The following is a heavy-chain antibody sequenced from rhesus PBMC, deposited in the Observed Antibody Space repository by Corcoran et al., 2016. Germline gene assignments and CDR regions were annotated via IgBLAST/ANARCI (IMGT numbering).Heavy chain of an antibody. CDR1: GGSFSSYW. J-gene: IGHJ5-1*01. CDR3: ARDRLAVTTLSDRFDV. CDR2: LYGSSGFT. Sequence: QVQLQESGPGLVKPSETLSLTCAVSGGSFSSYWWGWIRQPPGKGREWIGSLYGSSGFTEYNPSLKSRATMSRDTSKNQFSLKLSSVTAADTAVYYCARDRLAVTTLSDRFDVWGPGVLVTVSS. D-gene: IGHD4-23*01. V-gene: IGHV4-160*01.